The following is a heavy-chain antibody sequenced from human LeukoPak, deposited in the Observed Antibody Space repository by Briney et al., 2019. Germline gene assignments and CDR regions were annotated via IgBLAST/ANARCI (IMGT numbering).Heavy chain of an antibody. J-gene: IGHJ3*01. CDR3: ARDDYYDSSAYRENPFDV. CDR1: GYTFTGYY. D-gene: IGHD3-22*01. Sequence: ASVKVSCKASGYTFTGYYMHWVRQAPGQGLQWMGWINPNSGGTRYAQKFQGRVTMTRDTSISTAYMELSRLRSEDTAIYYCARDDYYDSSAYRENPFDVWGQGTMVTVSS. V-gene: IGHV1-2*02. CDR2: INPNSGGT.